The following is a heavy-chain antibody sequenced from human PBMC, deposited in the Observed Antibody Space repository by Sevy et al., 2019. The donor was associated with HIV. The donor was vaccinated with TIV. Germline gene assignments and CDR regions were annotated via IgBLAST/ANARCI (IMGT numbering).Heavy chain of an antibody. CDR2: LSFACGRI. CDR3: AREGCSKPHDY. J-gene: IGHJ4*02. CDR1: GFTFSKYS. D-gene: IGHD2-2*01. V-gene: IGHV3-23*01. Sequence: GGSLRLSCVASGFTFSKYSMSWVRQTPGKGLEWVSTLSFACGRINYADSVKVRFTMSRDDSRNTFYLQMDSLRAEDTAIYYCAREGCSKPHDYWGQGTLVTVSS.